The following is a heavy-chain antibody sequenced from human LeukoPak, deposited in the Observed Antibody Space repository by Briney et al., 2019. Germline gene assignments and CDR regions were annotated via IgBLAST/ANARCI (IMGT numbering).Heavy chain of an antibody. D-gene: IGHD1-14*01. V-gene: IGHV4-61*02. J-gene: IGHJ6*03. Sequence: PSETLSLTCTVSGGSISSGSYYWSWIRQPAGKGLEWIGRIYTSGSTNYNPSLKSRVTISVDTSKNQFSLKLSSVTAADTAVYYCARSLRNWNYYYMDVWGKGTTVTVSS. CDR1: GGSISSGSYY. CDR3: ARSLRNWNYYYMDV. CDR2: IYTSGST.